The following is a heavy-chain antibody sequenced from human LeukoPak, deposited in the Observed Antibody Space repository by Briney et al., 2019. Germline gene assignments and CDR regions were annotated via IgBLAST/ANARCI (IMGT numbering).Heavy chain of an antibody. CDR3: ARDAWLVGTTNLYYFDY. CDR2: INPNSGDT. J-gene: IGHJ4*02. V-gene: IGHV1-2*02. CDR1: EYTFTDYY. D-gene: IGHD1-26*01. Sequence: ASVKVSFTASEYTFTDYYMRWVRQAPGQGLEGMGWINPNSGDTNYAQKFQGRVTMTRDPSISTAYMALTRLRSDDTAVYYCARDAWLVGTTNLYYFDYWGQGTLVTVSS.